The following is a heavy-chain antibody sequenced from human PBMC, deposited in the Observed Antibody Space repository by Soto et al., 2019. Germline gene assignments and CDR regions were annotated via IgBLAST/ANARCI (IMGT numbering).Heavy chain of an antibody. CDR1: GDSISSYY. D-gene: IGHD6-19*01. CDR2: IYYTGST. CDR3: ARRAGAVLGGIDF. Sequence: HVQLQESGPGLVKPSETLSLICTVSGDSISSYYWSWIRQPPGKGLEWIGFIYYTGSTNYNPSLKSRVSVSVDTSKDQLSLKRSSVTAADTAVYYCARRAGAVLGGIDFWGQGTLVTVSS. J-gene: IGHJ4*02. V-gene: IGHV4-59*08.